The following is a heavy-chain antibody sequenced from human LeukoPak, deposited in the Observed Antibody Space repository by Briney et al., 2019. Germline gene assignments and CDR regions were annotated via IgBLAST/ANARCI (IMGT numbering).Heavy chain of an antibody. CDR1: GFTISTYW. J-gene: IGHJ4*02. CDR3: ARGSIAALDY. V-gene: IGHV4-4*02. CDR2: INHSGST. Sequence: GSLRLSCAASGFTISTYWMSWVRQAPGKGLEWIGEINHSGSTNYNPSLKSRVTISVDTSKNQFSLKLSSVTAADTAVYYCARGSIAALDYWGQGTLVTVSS. D-gene: IGHD6-6*01.